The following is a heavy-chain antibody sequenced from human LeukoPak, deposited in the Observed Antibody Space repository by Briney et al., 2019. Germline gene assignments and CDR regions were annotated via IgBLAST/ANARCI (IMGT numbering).Heavy chain of an antibody. V-gene: IGHV3-48*03. CDR3: AREADTVIGSLDY. D-gene: IGHD3-22*01. CDR1: GFTLNNYE. CDR2: IRSSDNTI. Sequence: GGSLRLSFAASGFTLNNYEITWGRQARGKGLGWVSYIRSSDNTIYYADSVKGRFTISRDNAKNLVHLQMNSLRAEDTAVYYCAREADTVIGSLDYWGQGALVTVSS. J-gene: IGHJ4*02.